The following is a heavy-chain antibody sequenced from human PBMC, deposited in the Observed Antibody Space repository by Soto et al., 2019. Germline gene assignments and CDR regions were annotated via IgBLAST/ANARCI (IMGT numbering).Heavy chain of an antibody. D-gene: IGHD3-10*01. J-gene: IGHJ4*02. CDR3: TKDSMVRGGTYFDY. CDR1: GFSFSNAW. Sequence: EVQLVESGGDLVKPGGSLRLSCAASGFSFSNAWMSWVRQAPGKGLEWVGRIKSRTDGGTTDYAAPVTGRGTISRDDSKNTLYLQMNSLTTEDTAVYYCTKDSMVRGGTYFDYWGQGTLVTVSS. V-gene: IGHV3-15*01. CDR2: IKSRTDGGTT.